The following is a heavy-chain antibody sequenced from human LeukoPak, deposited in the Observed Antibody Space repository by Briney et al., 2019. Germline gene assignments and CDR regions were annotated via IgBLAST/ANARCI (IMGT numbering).Heavy chain of an antibody. CDR3: ARGRGYCSSTSCVRYYYYYYGMDV. V-gene: IGHV4-30-4*01. CDR1: GGSISSGDYY. Sequence: SQTLSFTCTVSGGSISSGDYYWSWIRQPPGKGLEWIGYIYYSGSAYYNPSLKSRVTISVDTSKNQFSLKLSSVTAADTAVYYCARGRGYCSSTSCVRYYYYYYGMDVWGQGTTVTVSS. J-gene: IGHJ6*02. D-gene: IGHD2-2*01. CDR2: IYYSGSA.